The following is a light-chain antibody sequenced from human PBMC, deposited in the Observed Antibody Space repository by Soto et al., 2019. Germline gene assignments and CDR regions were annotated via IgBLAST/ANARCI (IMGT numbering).Light chain of an antibody. J-gene: IGKJ1*01. V-gene: IGKV3-20*01. CDR1: PSVSSSY. CDR2: SAS. Sequence: EIVLTQSPGTLSLSPGERATLSCRASPSVSSSYLAWYQQKPGQAPRLLIYSASSRATGIPDRFSGSGSGTDFTLTISRLEPDDFAVYYCQQYGRSPRTFGQGTKVEIK. CDR3: QQYGRSPRT.